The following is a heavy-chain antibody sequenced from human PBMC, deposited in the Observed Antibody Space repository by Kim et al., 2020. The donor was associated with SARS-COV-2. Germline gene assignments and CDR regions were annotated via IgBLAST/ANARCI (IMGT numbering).Heavy chain of an antibody. Sequence: GGSLRLSCAASGFTFSSYGMHWVRQAPGKGLEWVAVISYDGSNKYYADSVKGRFTISRDNSKNTLYLQMNSLRAEDTAVYYCAKDIGIAAFLFDYWGQGTLVTVSS. D-gene: IGHD6-13*01. V-gene: IGHV3-30*18. CDR1: GFTFSSYG. CDR3: AKDIGIAAFLFDY. J-gene: IGHJ4*02. CDR2: ISYDGSNK.